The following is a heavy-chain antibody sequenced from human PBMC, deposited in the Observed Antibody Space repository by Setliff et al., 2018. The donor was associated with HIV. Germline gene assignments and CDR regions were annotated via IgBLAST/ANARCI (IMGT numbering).Heavy chain of an antibody. Sequence: GGSLRLSCVASGFTISYYGMHWVRQAPGKGLEWVAVMSYDGSNKYYADSVKGRFTISRDNSKNTLYLQMNSLRAEDTAVYYCAKDYYDFVWGSSLAYWGQGTLVTVSS. D-gene: IGHD3-16*01. V-gene: IGHV3-30*18. CDR1: GFTISYYG. CDR2: MSYDGSNK. J-gene: IGHJ4*02. CDR3: AKDYYDFVWGSSLAY.